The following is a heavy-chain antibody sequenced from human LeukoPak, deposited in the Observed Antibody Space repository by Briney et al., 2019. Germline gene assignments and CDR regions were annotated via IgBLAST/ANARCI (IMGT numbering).Heavy chain of an antibody. CDR2: IYHSGST. V-gene: IGHV4-30-2*01. D-gene: IGHD6-13*01. Sequence: SETLSLTCTVSGGSISSGGYYWSWIRQPPGKGLEWIGYIYHSGSTYYNPSLKSRVTISVDRSKNQFSLKLSSVTAADTAVYYCARLRRSSTFDYWGQGTLVTVSS. CDR3: ARLRRSSTFDY. J-gene: IGHJ4*02. CDR1: GGSISSGGYY.